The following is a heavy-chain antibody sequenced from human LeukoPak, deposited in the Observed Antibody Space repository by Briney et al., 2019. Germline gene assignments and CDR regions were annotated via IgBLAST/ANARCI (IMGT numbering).Heavy chain of an antibody. CDR1: GFIFSRDS. J-gene: IGHJ2*01. CDR2: VSPNGYTT. Sequence: PGGSLRLSCEASGFIFSRDSMNWVRQAPGKGLEWVSYVSPNGYTTHYADSVKGRFTISRDNAKDSLYLQMNSLRAEDTAVYYCARGVPAAISNWYFDLWGRGTLVTVSS. V-gene: IGHV3-48*01. D-gene: IGHD2-2*01. CDR3: ARGVPAAISNWYFDL.